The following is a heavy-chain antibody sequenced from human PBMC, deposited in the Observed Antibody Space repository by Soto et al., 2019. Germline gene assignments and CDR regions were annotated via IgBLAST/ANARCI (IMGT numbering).Heavy chain of an antibody. D-gene: IGHD3-10*01. V-gene: IGHV4-59*01. J-gene: IGHJ5*02. CDR2: FSHSGLR. CDR3: ATSNPTCPGCYS. Sequence: QVQLQESGPGLVKPSETLSLTCIVSGVSISSGYCTWIRQSPGKGLEWIGYFSHSGLRHYRASLQSRLAMAVETSKNQFSLNLTSVTAADTAIYYCATSNPTCPGCYSWGQGTLVTVSS. CDR1: GVSISSGY.